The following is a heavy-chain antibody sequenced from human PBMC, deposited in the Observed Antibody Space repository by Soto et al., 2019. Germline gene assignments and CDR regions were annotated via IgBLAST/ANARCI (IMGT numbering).Heavy chain of an antibody. J-gene: IGHJ4*02. CDR2: ISYDGTIQ. D-gene: IGHD6-13*01. CDR1: GFIFINYG. Sequence: QVQLVESGGGVVQPGRSLRLSCAASGFIFINYGRHWVRQAPGKGLEWLAVISYDGTIQYYVDSVKGRFTISRDNSNDTLFLQMNSLRPEDTAVYFCAKSRPGSSWYEGDSWGQGTLVTVSS. CDR3: AKSRPGSSWYEGDS. V-gene: IGHV3-30*18.